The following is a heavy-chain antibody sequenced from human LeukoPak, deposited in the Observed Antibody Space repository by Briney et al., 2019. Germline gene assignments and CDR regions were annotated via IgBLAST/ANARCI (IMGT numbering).Heavy chain of an antibody. CDR3: ARGYSSGWYYFDY. D-gene: IGHD6-19*01. J-gene: IGHJ4*02. Sequence: GGSLRLSCAASGFTFSSDWMSWVRQAPGKGREWVANIKQDGSEKYYVDSVKGRFTISRDNAKNSLYLQMNSLRAEDTAVYYCARGYSSGWYYFDYWGQGTLVTVSS. V-gene: IGHV3-7*01. CDR2: IKQDGSEK. CDR1: GFTFSSDW.